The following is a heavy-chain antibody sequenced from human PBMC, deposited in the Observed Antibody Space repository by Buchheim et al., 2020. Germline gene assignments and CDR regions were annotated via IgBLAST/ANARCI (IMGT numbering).Heavy chain of an antibody. D-gene: IGHD6-13*01. CDR1: GFPFNYAS. Sequence: EVQLVESGGTLVKPGGSLRLSCAASGFPFNYASMTWVRQAPGKGLEWVGRMKSKADGETTHYAAPVKGRFSVSRDDSKNMFFLQMNSLKTEDTGVYYCSTDGGIATAGVLDYWGPGTL. CDR2: MKSKADGETT. V-gene: IGHV3-15*02. J-gene: IGHJ4*02. CDR3: STDGGIATAGVLDY.